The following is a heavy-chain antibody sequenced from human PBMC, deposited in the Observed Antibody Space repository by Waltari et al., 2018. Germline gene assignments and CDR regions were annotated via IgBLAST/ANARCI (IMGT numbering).Heavy chain of an antibody. Sequence: QVQLVQSGAEVKKPGASVKVSCTASGYTFTSYDINWVRQATGPGLDWMGWMNPNSGNTGYAQKFQGRVTITRNTSISTAYMELSSLRSEDTAVYYCARGLRYYDFWSGYPPAYYFDYWGQGTLVTVSS. CDR2: MNPNSGNT. CDR1: GYTFTSYD. J-gene: IGHJ4*02. V-gene: IGHV1-8*03. CDR3: ARGLRYYDFWSGYPPAYYFDY. D-gene: IGHD3-3*01.